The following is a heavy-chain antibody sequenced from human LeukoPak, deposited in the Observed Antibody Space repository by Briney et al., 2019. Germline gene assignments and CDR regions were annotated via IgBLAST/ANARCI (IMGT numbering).Heavy chain of an antibody. V-gene: IGHV4-34*01. Sequence: PSETLSLTCAVYGGSFSGYYWSWIRQPPGKGLEWIGEINHSGSTNYNPSLKSRVTISVDTSKNQFSLKLSSVTVADTAVYYCARLRLLGTLPDYWGQGTLVTVSS. CDR1: GGSFSGYY. D-gene: IGHD1-1*01. CDR2: INHSGST. J-gene: IGHJ4*02. CDR3: ARLRLLGTLPDY.